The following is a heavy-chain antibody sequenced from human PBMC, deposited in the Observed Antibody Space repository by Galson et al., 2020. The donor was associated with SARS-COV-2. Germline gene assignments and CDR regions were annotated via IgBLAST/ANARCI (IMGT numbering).Heavy chain of an antibody. CDR1: GFTFSDYH. CDR3: ARQNLWFSNWFDP. J-gene: IGHJ5*02. D-gene: IGHD3-10*01. CDR2: ISGSGTTR. V-gene: IGHV3-11*01. Sequence: GGSLRLSCEASGFTFSDYHMTWIRQAPGKGLEWISYISGSGTTRKYADSVQGRFTISRDNAKNSLYLQMDSLRAEDTAVYYCARQNLWFSNWFDPWGRGTLVTVSS.